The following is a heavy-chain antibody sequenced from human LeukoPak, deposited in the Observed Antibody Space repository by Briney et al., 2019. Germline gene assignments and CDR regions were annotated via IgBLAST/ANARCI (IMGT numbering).Heavy chain of an antibody. CDR1: GFTFSRHG. V-gene: IGHV3-30*02. CDR3: AKGVGGSANYYYMDV. Sequence: GGSLRLSCAASGFTFSRHGMHWVRQAPGKGLDWVAFIRNDGSGQYYADSVTGRFTISRDNSKNALNLQMNSLRPEDTAVYYCAKGVGGSANYYYMDVWGKGTTVTVSS. D-gene: IGHD3-10*01. CDR2: IRNDGSGQ. J-gene: IGHJ6*03.